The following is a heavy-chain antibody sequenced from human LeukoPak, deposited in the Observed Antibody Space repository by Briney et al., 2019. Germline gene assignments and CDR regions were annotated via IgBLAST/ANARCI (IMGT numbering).Heavy chain of an antibody. CDR3: AKPHGYSSGYHYDY. CDR1: GFTFDDYA. J-gene: IGHJ4*02. CDR2: ISWDGGST. D-gene: IGHD6-19*01. Sequence: QAGGSLRLSCAASGFTFDDYAMHWVRQAPGKGLEWVSLISWDGGSTYYADSVKGRFTISRDNSKNSLYLQMNSLRAEDTALYYCAKPHGYSSGYHYDYWGQGTLVTVSS. V-gene: IGHV3-43D*03.